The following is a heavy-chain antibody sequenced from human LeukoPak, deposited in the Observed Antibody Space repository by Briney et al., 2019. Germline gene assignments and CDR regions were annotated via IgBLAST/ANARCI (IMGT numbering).Heavy chain of an antibody. V-gene: IGHV3-33*01. CDR3: ARAESHDALDI. J-gene: IGHJ3*02. CDR1: GFTFRSYG. CDR2: IWYDGSKR. Sequence: PGRSLRLSCAASGFTFRSYGMHWVRQAPGKGLEWVTLIWYDGSKRYYADSVKGRFTISRDNSKNTLNLQMDSLRVEDTAVCYCARAESHDALDIWGQGTMVIVSS.